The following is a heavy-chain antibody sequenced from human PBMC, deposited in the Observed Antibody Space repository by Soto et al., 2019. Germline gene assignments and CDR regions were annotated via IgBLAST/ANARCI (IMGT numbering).Heavy chain of an antibody. CDR2: IYDSGSS. J-gene: IGHJ6*02. CDR3: ARVGRGYSYKYYGMDV. Sequence: SETLSLTCTVSGASISSGDYFWSWIRQSPGKGLEWIGYIYDSGSSYYNPSLKSRVTMSVDTSKNQFSLKLSSVTAADTAVYYCARVGRGYSYKYYGMDVWRQGTTVTVSS. D-gene: IGHD5-18*01. CDR1: GASISSGDYF. V-gene: IGHV4-30-4*01.